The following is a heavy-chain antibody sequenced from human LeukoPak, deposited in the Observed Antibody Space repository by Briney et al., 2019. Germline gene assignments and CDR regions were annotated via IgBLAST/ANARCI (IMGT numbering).Heavy chain of an antibody. D-gene: IGHD3-10*01. CDR2: IYYSGST. CDR3: ARRNYGSGSFPLDY. Sequence: ETLSLTCTVSGGSISSSSYYWGWIRQPPGKGLEWIGSIYYSGSTYYNPSLKSRVTISVDTSKNQFSLKLSSVTAADTAVYYCARRNYGSGSFPLDYWGQGTLVTVSS. CDR1: GGSISSSSYY. J-gene: IGHJ4*02. V-gene: IGHV4-39*01.